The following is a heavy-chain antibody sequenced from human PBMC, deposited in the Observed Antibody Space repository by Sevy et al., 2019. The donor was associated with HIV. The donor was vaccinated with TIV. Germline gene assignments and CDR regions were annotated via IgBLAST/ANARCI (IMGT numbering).Heavy chain of an antibody. J-gene: IGHJ4*02. CDR3: ATTKDYYENSGCPFDY. CDR1: GYTLTKLS. D-gene: IGHD3-22*01. Sequence: ASVKVSCKVSGYTLTKLSMHWVRQAPGKGLEWMGSFDPEDGETLYAQKLQGRVIMTEDTSTDTAYMEVNSLRSEDTAMYYCATTKDYYENSGCPFDYWGQGTLVTVSS. V-gene: IGHV1-24*01. CDR2: FDPEDGET.